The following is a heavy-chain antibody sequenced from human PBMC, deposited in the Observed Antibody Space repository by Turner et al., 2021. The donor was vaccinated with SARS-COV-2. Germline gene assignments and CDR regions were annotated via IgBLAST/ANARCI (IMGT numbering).Heavy chain of an antibody. V-gene: IGHV3-30*18. D-gene: IGHD3-9*01. CDR2: RSYDGSNK. CDR1: AFTFSRYG. Sequence: CAASAFTFSRYGMNWVRQGPGKGLEWVAVRSYDGSNKYYADSVKGRFTISRDNSKNTVYLQMNSLRAEDTAVYYCAKGSYYDILTGYYGLDYWGQGTLVTVSS. J-gene: IGHJ4*02. CDR3: AKGSYYDILTGYYGLDY.